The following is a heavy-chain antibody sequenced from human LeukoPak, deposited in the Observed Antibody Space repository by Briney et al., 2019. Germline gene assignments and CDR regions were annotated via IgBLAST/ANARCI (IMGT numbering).Heavy chain of an antibody. J-gene: IGHJ4*02. CDR2: ISGSDDRT. CDR3: AKVQRSDFDMNFDS. D-gene: IGHD5-12*01. V-gene: IGHV3-23*01. Sequence: GGSLRLSCAASGFTFSSYVMNWLRQAPGEGLEWVSTISGSDDRTFYADSVKGRFTISRDNSTNTVYLQMNSLRVGDTAVYYCAKVQRSDFDMNFDSWGQGTLVTVSS. CDR1: GFTFSSYV.